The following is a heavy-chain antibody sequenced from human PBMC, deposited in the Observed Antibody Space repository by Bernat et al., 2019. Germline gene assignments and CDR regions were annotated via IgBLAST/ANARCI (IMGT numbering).Heavy chain of an antibody. V-gene: IGHV3-9*01. CDR2: ISWNSGSI. CDR3: AKDFGIAAAATGYFDL. J-gene: IGHJ2*01. CDR1: GFTFDDYA. D-gene: IGHD6-13*01. Sequence: EVQLVESGGGLVQPGRSLRLSCAASGFTFDDYAMHWVRQAPGKGLEWVSGISWNSGSIGYADSVKGRFTISRDNAKNSLYLQMNSLRAEDTAFYYCAKDFGIAAAATGYFDLWGRGTLVTVSS.